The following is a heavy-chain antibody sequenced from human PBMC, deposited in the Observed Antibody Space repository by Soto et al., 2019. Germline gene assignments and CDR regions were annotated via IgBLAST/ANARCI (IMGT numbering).Heavy chain of an antibody. J-gene: IGHJ4*02. V-gene: IGHV4-59*08. D-gene: IGHD3-10*01. CDR3: ARVYYYHSEAGSDY. CDR1: GGSISSYY. Sequence: SETLSLTCTVSGGSISSYYWSWIRQPPGKGLEWIGYIYYSGSTNYNPSLKSRVTISVDTSKNQFSLKLSSVTAADTAVYYCARVYYYHSEAGSDYWGQGNLVTVSS. CDR2: IYYSGST.